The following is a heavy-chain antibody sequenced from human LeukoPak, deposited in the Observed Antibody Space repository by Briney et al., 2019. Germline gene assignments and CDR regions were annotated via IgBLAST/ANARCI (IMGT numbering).Heavy chain of an antibody. J-gene: IGHJ3*02. CDR2: INWNGGST. Sequence: PGGSLRLSCAASGFTLVDYGLSGVRQAPGKGLKWVSGINWNGGSTGYADSVKGRFTISRDNAKNSLYLQMNSLRAENTALYYCARDYRDSSGWTTPADAFDIWGQGTMVTVSS. CDR3: ARDYRDSSGWTTPADAFDI. CDR1: GFTLVDYG. V-gene: IGHV3-20*04. D-gene: IGHD6-19*01.